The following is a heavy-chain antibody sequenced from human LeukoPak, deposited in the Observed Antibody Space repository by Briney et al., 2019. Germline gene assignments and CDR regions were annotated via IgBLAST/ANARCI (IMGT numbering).Heavy chain of an antibody. CDR3: AKSGGSSSWTRPFDY. D-gene: IGHD6-13*01. V-gene: IGHV1-69*13. CDR1: GGTFSSYA. Sequence: SVKVSCKASGGTFSSYAISWVRQAPGQGLEWMGGIIPIFGTANYAQKFQGRVTITADESTSTAYMELSSLRSEDTAVYYCAKSGGSSSWTRPFDYWGQTTLVTVSS. CDR2: IIPIFGTA. J-gene: IGHJ4*02.